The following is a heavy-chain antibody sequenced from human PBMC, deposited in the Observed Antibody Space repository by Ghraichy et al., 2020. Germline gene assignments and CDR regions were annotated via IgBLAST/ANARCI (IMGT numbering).Heavy chain of an antibody. CDR1: GDSVSSNSAA. J-gene: IGHJ3*02. V-gene: IGHV6-1*01. D-gene: IGHD6-19*01. CDR3: ARDLDPSSSGWSPPNAFDI. CDR2: TYYRSKWYN. Sequence: SQTLSLTCAISGDSVSSNSAAWNWIRQSPSRGLEWLGRTYYRSKWYNDYAVSVKSRITINPDTSKNQFSLQLNSVTPEDTAVYYCARDLDPSSSGWSPPNAFDIWGQGTMVTVSS.